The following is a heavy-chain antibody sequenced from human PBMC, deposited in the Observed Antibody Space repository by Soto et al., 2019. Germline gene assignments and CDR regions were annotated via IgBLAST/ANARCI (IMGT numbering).Heavy chain of an antibody. Sequence: LTLTCTVSGDSISSGCYYWSWNRPHPGKGLEWIGYIYYSGSTYYNPSLKSRVTISVDTSKNQFSLKLSSVTVADTAVYYCARVKEWRGDYGYYYGMEVWGQGTTVIVSS. V-gene: IGHV4-31*03. J-gene: IGHJ6*02. CDR1: GDSISSGCYY. CDR2: IYYSGST. D-gene: IGHD4-17*01. CDR3: ARVKEWRGDYGYYYGMEV.